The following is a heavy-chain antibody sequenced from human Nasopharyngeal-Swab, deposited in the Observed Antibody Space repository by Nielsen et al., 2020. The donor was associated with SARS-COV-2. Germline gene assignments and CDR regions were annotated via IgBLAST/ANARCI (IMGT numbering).Heavy chain of an antibody. Sequence: ASVKVSCKDSGYTFTSYAMHWVRQAPGQRLEWMGWINAGNDNTKYSQKFQGRVTITRDTSASTAYMELSSLRSEDTAVYYCARYYYYMDVWGKGTTVTVSS. CDR2: INAGNDNT. CDR3: ARYYYYMDV. CDR1: GYTFTSYA. V-gene: IGHV1-3*01. J-gene: IGHJ6*03.